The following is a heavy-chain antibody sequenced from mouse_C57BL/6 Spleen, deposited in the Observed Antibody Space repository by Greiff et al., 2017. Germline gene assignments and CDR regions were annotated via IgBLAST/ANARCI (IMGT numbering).Heavy chain of an antibody. CDR3: ARGNYYWYFDV. CDR2: ISNGGGST. V-gene: IGHV5-12*03. J-gene: IGHJ1*03. CDR1: GFTFSDYY. D-gene: IGHD2-1*01. Sequence: EVHLVESGGGLVQPGGSLKLSCAASGFTFSDYYMYWVRQTPEKRLEWVAYISNGGGSTYYPDTVKGRFTISRDNAKNTLFLQMTSLRSEDTAMYYCARGNYYWYFDVWGTGTTVTVSS.